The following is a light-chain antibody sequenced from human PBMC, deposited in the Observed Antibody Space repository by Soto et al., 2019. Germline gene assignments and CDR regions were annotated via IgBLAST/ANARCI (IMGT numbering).Light chain of an antibody. CDR3: SPLTSKSTLI. CDR1: KSDIGAYNL. J-gene: IGLJ2*01. Sequence: QSVLAQPASVSGSPGQSITISCAGTKSDIGAYNLVSWYQQHPGKAPQLIIHEVRNRPSSISFRFSGSKSSNTASLTISGLQAEDEADYYCSPLTSKSTLIFGGGTKVTVL. V-gene: IGLV2-14*03. CDR2: EVR.